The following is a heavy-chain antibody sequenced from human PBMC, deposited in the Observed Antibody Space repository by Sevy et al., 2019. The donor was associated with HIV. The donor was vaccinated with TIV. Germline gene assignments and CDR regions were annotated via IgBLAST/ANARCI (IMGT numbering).Heavy chain of an antibody. V-gene: IGHV3-64D*06. Sequence: GGSLRLSCSASGFPFRSNIMSWVRQAPGKRLEYVSGITSNGLSTHYVPSVKGRFSISRDNSKNTMYLQMSSLRPEDTAVYYRVKYRGLTQDFDYWGQGTLVTVSS. CDR1: GFPFRSNI. J-gene: IGHJ4*02. D-gene: IGHD3-10*01. CDR3: VKYRGLTQDFDY. CDR2: ITSNGLST.